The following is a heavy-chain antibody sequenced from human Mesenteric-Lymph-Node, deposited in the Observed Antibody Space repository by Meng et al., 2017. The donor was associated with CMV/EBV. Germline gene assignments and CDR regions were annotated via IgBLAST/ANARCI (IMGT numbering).Heavy chain of an antibody. J-gene: IGHJ4*02. CDR2: IYRSRST. D-gene: IGHD4/OR15-4a*01. V-gene: IGHV4-4*02. Sequence: CAVYGGYSSSSDWWSWVRQPPGKGVEWSRKIYRSRSTNYNPSLKSRGTISVDESKNQFSLKLSSVAAADTAVYYCARAEDYGGNAIDYWGQGTLVTVSS. CDR1: GGYSSSSDW. CDR3: ARAEDYGGNAIDY.